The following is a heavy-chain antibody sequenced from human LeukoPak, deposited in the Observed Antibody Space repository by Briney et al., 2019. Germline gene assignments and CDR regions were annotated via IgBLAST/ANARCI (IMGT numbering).Heavy chain of an antibody. J-gene: IGHJ4*02. D-gene: IGHD3-9*01. V-gene: IGHV3-23*01. Sequence: GGSLRLSCAASGFTFSNYAMNWVRQAPGRGLEWVSAISGSGGSTYYADSVKGRFTISRDNSKNTLYLQMNSLRTEDTAVYYCAKAEGYDILTGLDYWGQGTLVTVSS. CDR2: ISGSGGST. CDR1: GFTFSNYA. CDR3: AKAEGYDILTGLDY.